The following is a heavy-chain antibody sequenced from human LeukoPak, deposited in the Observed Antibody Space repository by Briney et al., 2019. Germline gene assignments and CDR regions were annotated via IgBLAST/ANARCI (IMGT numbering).Heavy chain of an antibody. V-gene: IGHV1-18*01. J-gene: IGHJ4*02. CDR2: INTNNVNR. D-gene: IGHD1-1*01. CDR3: ARAGQLDY. CDR1: GYTFTICG. Sequence: GASVKVSCKASGYTFTICGINWVRQAPGQGLEWMGWINTNNVNRNYAQKLQGRVTMTTDTSTNTAYMELMSLTSDDTAVYYCARAGQLDYWGQGTLVTVSS.